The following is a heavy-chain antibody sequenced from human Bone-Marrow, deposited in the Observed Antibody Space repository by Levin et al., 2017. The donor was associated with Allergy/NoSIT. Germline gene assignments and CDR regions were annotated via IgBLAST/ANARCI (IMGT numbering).Heavy chain of an antibody. CDR3: ARRWAGNYPFDH. CDR2: IYYNGNT. J-gene: IGHJ4*02. Sequence: SETLSLTCSISGGSLRSSSDYWGWIRQIPGKGLEWIGSIYYNGNTYVNSSLKSRVTISADASKRQFSLSLTSMTAADRGVYFCARRWAGNYPFDHWGQGSLVTVSS. D-gene: IGHD1-1*01. V-gene: IGHV4-39*01. CDR1: GGSLRSSSDY.